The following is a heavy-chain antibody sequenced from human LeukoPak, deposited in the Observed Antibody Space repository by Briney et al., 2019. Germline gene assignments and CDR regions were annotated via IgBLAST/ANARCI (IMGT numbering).Heavy chain of an antibody. V-gene: IGHV3-23*01. CDR2: ISGSGGST. J-gene: IGHJ3*02. Sequence: GGSLRLSCAASGFTFSSYAMSWVRQAPGKGLEWVSAISGSGGSTYYADSVKGRFTISRDNSKNTLYLQMNSLRAEDTAVYYCAKGGITMIVVVTPPCTSDAFDIWGQGTMVTVSS. CDR3: AKGGITMIVVVTPPCTSDAFDI. CDR1: GFTFSSYA. D-gene: IGHD3-22*01.